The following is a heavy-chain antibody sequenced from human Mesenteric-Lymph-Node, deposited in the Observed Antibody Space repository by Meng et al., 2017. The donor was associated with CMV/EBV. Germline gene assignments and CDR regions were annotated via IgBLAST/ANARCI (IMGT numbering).Heavy chain of an antibody. Sequence: ASVKVSCKASGYTFISHYMHLVRQAPGQGLEWMGWINTNSGGTNYAQNFQGRVTLTRDTSITTVYMEMNSLRSDDTAVYYCAREASAVVFDYWGQGTLVTVSS. J-gene: IGHJ4*02. CDR2: INTNSGGT. D-gene: IGHD6-13*01. V-gene: IGHV1-2*02. CDR3: AREASAVVFDY. CDR1: GYTFISHY.